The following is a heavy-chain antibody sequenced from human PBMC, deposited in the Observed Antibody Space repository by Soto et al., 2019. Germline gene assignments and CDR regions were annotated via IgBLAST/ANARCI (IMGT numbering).Heavy chain of an antibody. V-gene: IGHV4-59*08. CDR3: ARHRYSYGVYYFDY. CDR2: MYNTGST. D-gene: IGHD5-18*01. J-gene: IGHJ4*02. Sequence: NPSETLSLTCTVSGGSISSYYWSWIRQPPGKGLEWIGYMYNTGSTVYNPSLKSRVTISVDTSKNQFSLKLSSVTAADTAVYYCARHRYSYGVYYFDYWGQGTLVTVSS. CDR1: GGSISSYY.